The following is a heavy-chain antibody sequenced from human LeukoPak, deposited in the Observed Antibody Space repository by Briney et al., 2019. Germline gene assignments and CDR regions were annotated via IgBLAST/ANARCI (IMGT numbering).Heavy chain of an antibody. CDR1: GYTFTSYA. J-gene: IGHJ4*02. Sequence: GASVKVSCKASGYTFTSYAMHWVRQAPGQRLEWMGWINAGNGNTKYSQKFRGRVTITRDTSASTAYMELSSLRSEDTAVYYCARVGCSGGSCYLDYWGQGTLVTVSS. CDR2: INAGNGNT. CDR3: ARVGCSGGSCYLDY. V-gene: IGHV1-3*01. D-gene: IGHD2-15*01.